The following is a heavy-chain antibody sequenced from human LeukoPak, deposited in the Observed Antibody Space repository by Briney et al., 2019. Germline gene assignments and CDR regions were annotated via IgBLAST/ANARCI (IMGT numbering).Heavy chain of an antibody. Sequence: GGSLRLSCATSGFTFSTYAMSWVRQAPGKGLEWVSDISNSGRIHYADSVKGRFTISRDNAKNSLYLQMNSLRAEDTAVYYCARGTMFPYYFDYWGQGTLVTVSS. CDR3: ARGTMFPYYFDY. CDR1: GFTFSTYA. J-gene: IGHJ4*02. D-gene: IGHD3-10*02. CDR2: ISNSGRI. V-gene: IGHV3-69-1*01.